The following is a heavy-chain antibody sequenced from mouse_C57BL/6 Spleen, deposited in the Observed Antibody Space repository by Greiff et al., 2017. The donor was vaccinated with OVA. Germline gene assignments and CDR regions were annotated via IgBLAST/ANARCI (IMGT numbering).Heavy chain of an antibody. CDR2: IYPGDGDT. V-gene: IGHV1-82*01. Sequence: VQLQQSGPELVKPGASVKISCKASGYAFSSSWMNWVKQRPGKGLEWIGRIYPGDGDTNYNGKFKGKATLTADKSSSTAYMQLSSLTSEDSAVYFCANPMTTVVEDYAMDYWGQGTSVTVSS. CDR3: ANPMTTVVEDYAMDY. J-gene: IGHJ4*01. D-gene: IGHD1-1*01. CDR1: GYAFSSSW.